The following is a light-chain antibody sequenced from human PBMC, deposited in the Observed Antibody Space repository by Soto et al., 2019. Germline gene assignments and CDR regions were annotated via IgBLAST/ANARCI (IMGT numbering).Light chain of an antibody. Sequence: EIVMTQSPATLSVSPGERATLSCGASQSVSSNLASYHQKPGQAPRLLIYGASTRATGITARFSGSGSGTEFTLTISSLQSEDFAVYYCQQYNSWPSWTFGQGTKVEIK. CDR2: GAS. V-gene: IGKV3-15*01. CDR1: QSVSSN. J-gene: IGKJ1*01. CDR3: QQYNSWPSWT.